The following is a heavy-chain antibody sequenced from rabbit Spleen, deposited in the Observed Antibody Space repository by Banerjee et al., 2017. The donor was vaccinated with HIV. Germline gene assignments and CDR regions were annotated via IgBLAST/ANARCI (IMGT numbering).Heavy chain of an antibody. CDR1: GIDFSSYG. J-gene: IGHJ4*01. CDR3: AREGSSGWGGYFDL. V-gene: IGHV1S7*01. Sequence: QLVESGGGLVTLGGSLKLSCKASGIDFSSYGIIWVRQAPGKGLEWIGYIDPLFSSTDYASWVNGRFTISLDNAQNMVFLQMTSLTAADTATHFCAREGSSGWGGYFDLWGPGTLVTVS. CDR2: IDPLFSST. D-gene: IGHD4-1*01.